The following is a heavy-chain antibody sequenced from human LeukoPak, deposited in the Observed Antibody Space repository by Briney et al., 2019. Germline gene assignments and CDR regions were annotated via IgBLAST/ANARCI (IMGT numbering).Heavy chain of an antibody. D-gene: IGHD3-16*01. Sequence: GASVKVSCKASGYTFTSYAMHWVRQAPGQRLEWMGWINAGNGNTKYSQKFQGRVTITRDTSASTAYMELSRLRSDDTAVYYCASLSQGLGNRPYWYFDLWGRGTLVTVSS. CDR3: ASLSQGLGNRPYWYFDL. CDR1: GYTFTSYA. J-gene: IGHJ2*01. V-gene: IGHV1-3*01. CDR2: INAGNGNT.